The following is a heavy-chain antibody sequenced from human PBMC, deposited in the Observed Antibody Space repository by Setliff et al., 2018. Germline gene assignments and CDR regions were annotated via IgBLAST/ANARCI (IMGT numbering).Heavy chain of an antibody. CDR2: ISSNSNYI. CDR1: GFNLNVYT. V-gene: IGHV3-21*01. J-gene: IGHJ4*02. Sequence: GGSLRLSCVASGFNLNVYTMEWVRQAPGKGLEWVSSISSNSNYIYNADSLKGRLTVSRDNAKNSLYLQMDSLTAEDTAVYYCARGSLSGTTYPSDSWGQGTRVTVSS. CDR3: ARGSLSGTTYPSDS. D-gene: IGHD1-7*01.